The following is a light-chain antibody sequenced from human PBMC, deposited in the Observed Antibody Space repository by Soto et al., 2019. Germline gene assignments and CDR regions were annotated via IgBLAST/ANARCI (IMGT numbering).Light chain of an antibody. Sequence: DIQMTQSPSTLSASVGDRVTITCRASQSISNWLAWYQQKPGKAPKLLIYMASTLETGVPSRFSGSGSGAEFTLTISSLQPEDFATYYCQQYKSFPWTFGQWAKLEI. CDR2: MAS. V-gene: IGKV1-5*03. J-gene: IGKJ1*01. CDR1: QSISNW. CDR3: QQYKSFPWT.